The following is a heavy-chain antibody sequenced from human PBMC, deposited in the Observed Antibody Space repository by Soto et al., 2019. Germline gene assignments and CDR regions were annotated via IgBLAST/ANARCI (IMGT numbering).Heavy chain of an antibody. V-gene: IGHV1-69*02. D-gene: IGHD2-21*01. CDR1: GGSFISYI. CDR2: IIPIQGRA. Sequence: QVQLVQSGAEVKKPGSSVKVSCEASGGSFISYIFTWVRQAPGQGLEWMGRIIPIQGRANYALKLQDRVTITADRSTKTVYMELRSLRPEDTAVYYCAKSLLFVDHAYMDVWGKGTTVTVSS. CDR3: AKSLLFVDHAYMDV. J-gene: IGHJ6*03.